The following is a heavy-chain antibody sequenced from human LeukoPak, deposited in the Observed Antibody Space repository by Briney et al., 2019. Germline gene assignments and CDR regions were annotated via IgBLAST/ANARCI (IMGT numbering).Heavy chain of an antibody. CDR3: AKDPGFRPHYTAFDI. V-gene: IGHV3-23*01. CDR1: GFTFSSYA. J-gene: IGHJ3*02. Sequence: GGSLRLSCAASGFTFSSYAMSWVRQAPGKGLEWVSAISGSGGSTYYADSVKGRFTISRDNSKNMLYLQMNSLRAEDTAVYYCAKDPGFRPHYTAFDIWGQGTMVTVSS. D-gene: IGHD3-10*01. CDR2: ISGSGGST.